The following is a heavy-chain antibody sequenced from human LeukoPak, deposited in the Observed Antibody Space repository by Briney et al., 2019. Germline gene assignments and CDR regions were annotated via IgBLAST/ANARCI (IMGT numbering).Heavy chain of an antibody. CDR2: INSDGSST. CDR1: GFTFSSYW. V-gene: IGHV3-74*01. J-gene: IGHJ3*02. D-gene: IGHD1-26*01. CDR3: ARPSGSYLDAFDI. Sequence: GGSLRLSCAASGFTFSSYWMHWVRQAPGKGLVWVSRINSDGSSTSYADSVKGRFTISRDNAKNTLYLQMNSLRAEDTAVYYCARPSGSYLDAFDIWGQGTMVTVSS.